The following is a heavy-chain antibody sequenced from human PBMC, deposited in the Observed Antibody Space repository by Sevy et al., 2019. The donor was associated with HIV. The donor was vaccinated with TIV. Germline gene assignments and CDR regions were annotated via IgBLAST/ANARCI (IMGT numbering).Heavy chain of an antibody. Sequence: GRSLRLSCAASGFPFSNFWMTWVRQAPGKGLEWVANIKEDESEKDYVDSVKGRFTISRDNAKNSLYLQMSSLRAEDTAIYYCASAHTICGGGSCYPGWFDPWGQGTLVTVSS. CDR3: ASAHTICGGGSCYPGWFDP. J-gene: IGHJ5*02. CDR2: IKEDESEK. V-gene: IGHV3-7*01. CDR1: GFPFSNFW. D-gene: IGHD2-15*01.